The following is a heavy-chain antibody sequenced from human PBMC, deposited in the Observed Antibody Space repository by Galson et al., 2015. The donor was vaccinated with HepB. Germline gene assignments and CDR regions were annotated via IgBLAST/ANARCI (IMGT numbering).Heavy chain of an antibody. CDR3: ARGLEYYYVSGEPTHAFDF. D-gene: IGHD3-10*01. Sequence: SLRLSCAASGFTLSTYNMNWVRQAPGKGLEWLSYISTCSSTIYYADTVKGRFTFSRDNAKNSLYLQMISLRDDGTAVYYCARGLEYYYVSGEPTHAFDFWGQGTMVTVSS. CDR2: ISTCSSTI. CDR1: GFTLSTYN. J-gene: IGHJ3*01. V-gene: IGHV3-48*02.